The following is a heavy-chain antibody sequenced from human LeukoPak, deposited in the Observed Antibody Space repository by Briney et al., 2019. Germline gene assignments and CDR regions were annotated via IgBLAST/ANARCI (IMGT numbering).Heavy chain of an antibody. CDR2: ISSSSSYI. Sequence: GGSLRLSCAASGFTFSSYGMSWVRQAPGKGLEWVSSISSSSSYIYYADSVKGRFTISRDNAKNSLYLQMNSLRAEDTAVYYCARDRCSGGSCYSVIDYWGQGTLVTVSS. J-gene: IGHJ4*02. V-gene: IGHV3-21*01. CDR1: GFTFSSYG. D-gene: IGHD2-15*01. CDR3: ARDRCSGGSCYSVIDY.